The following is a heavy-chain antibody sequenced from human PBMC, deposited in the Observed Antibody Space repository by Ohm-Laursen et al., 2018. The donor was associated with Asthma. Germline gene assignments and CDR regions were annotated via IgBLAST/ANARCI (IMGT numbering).Heavy chain of an antibody. J-gene: IGHJ4*02. CDR3: AKDLRDYYDSSGYNLGY. CDR1: GFTFSSYA. Sequence: SLRLSCAASGFTFSSYAMHWVRQAPGKGLEWVAVISYDGSNKYYADSVKGRFTISRDNSKNTLYLQMNSLRAEDTAVYYCAKDLRDYYDSSGYNLGYWGQGTLVTVSS. CDR2: ISYDGSNK. V-gene: IGHV3-30-3*01. D-gene: IGHD3-22*01.